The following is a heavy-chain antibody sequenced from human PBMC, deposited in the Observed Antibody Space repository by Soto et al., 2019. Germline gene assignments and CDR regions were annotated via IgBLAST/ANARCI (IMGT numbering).Heavy chain of an antibody. CDR1: GFTFTSYA. CDR3: ARDLSSSGSRYFQH. Sequence: GASVKVSCKASGFTFTSYAISWVRQAPGQGLEWMGWISAYNDNTNYAQKLQGRVTMTTDTSTSTAYMELRSLRSDDTAVYYCARDLSSSGSRYFQHWGQGTLVTVSS. CDR2: ISAYNDNT. D-gene: IGHD6-19*01. V-gene: IGHV1-18*01. J-gene: IGHJ1*01.